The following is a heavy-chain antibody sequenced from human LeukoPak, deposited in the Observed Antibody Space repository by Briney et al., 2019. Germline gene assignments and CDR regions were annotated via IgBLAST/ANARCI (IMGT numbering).Heavy chain of an antibody. CDR2: ISGNGGST. V-gene: IGHV3-23*01. CDR3: AKQWRGTGDALDI. J-gene: IGHJ3*02. CDR1: GFTFSSYT. Sequence: GGSLRLSCAASGFTFSSYTMSWVRQAPGKGLEWVSAISGNGGSTYSADSVQGRFIISRDNSKNTLYLQMNSLRAEDTAVYYCAKQWRGTGDALDIWGQGTMVIVS. D-gene: IGHD3/OR15-3a*01.